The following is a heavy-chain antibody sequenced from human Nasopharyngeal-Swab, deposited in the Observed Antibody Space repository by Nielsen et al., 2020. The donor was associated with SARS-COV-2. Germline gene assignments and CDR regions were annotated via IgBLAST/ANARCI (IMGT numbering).Heavy chain of an antibody. J-gene: IGHJ4*02. V-gene: IGHV1-69*06. CDR2: IVPLLGTT. D-gene: IGHD3-3*01. Sequence: SVKVSCKASGGTFSSYALSWVRQAPGQGLEWLGGIVPLLGTTKYGQKFQGRVTFTADKSTTPAYMELNSLISGDTAVYFCASGYDFWSGYSQWGQGTLVTVSS. CDR1: GGTFSSYA. CDR3: ASGYDFWSGYSQ.